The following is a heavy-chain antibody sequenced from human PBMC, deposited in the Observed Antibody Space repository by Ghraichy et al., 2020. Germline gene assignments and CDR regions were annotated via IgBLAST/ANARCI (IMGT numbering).Heavy chain of an antibody. V-gene: IGHV3-23*01. CDR3: AKPRVRQLVSYNWFDP. D-gene: IGHD6-6*01. J-gene: IGHJ5*02. Sequence: GESLNISCAASGFTFSSYAMSWVRQAPGKGLEWVSAISGSGGSTYYADSVKGRFTISRDNSKNTLYLQMNSLRAEDTAVYYCAKPRVRQLVSYNWFDPWGQGTLVTVSS. CDR1: GFTFSSYA. CDR2: ISGSGGST.